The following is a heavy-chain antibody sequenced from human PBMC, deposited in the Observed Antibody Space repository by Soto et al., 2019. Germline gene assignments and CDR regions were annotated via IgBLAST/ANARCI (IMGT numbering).Heavy chain of an antibody. D-gene: IGHD6-19*01. CDR3: VSHEAVHFDS. Sequence: VQLVESGGGLVQPGGSLRLSCAASGFSFRDYYMNWIRQAPGKGLEWISHIGSTGTTTYYADSVRGRFTISRDNAKNSLYLQMNSLRVEDTAMYYCVSHEAVHFDSWGRGTLVTVSP. J-gene: IGHJ4*02. CDR1: GFSFRDYY. V-gene: IGHV3-11*01. CDR2: IGSTGTTT.